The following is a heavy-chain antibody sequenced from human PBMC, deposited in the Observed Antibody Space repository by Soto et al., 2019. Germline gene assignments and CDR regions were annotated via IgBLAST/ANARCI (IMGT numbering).Heavy chain of an antibody. J-gene: IGHJ4*02. CDR2: INGDGSST. CDR1: GFTFSSYW. D-gene: IGHD6-19*01. V-gene: IGHV3-74*01. Sequence: EVQLVESGGGLVQPGGSLRLSCAASGFTFSSYWMHWVRQVPGKGLVWVSRINGDGSSTNYADSVKGRFTISRDNAKNTLFLQMNSLRVEDTAVDFCARGSGSGWFQLDYWGQGTLVTVSS. CDR3: ARGSGSGWFQLDY.